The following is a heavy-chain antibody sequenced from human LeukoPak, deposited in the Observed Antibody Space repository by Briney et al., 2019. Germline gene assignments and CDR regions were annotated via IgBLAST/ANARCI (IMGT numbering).Heavy chain of an antibody. D-gene: IGHD5-12*01. V-gene: IGHV1-69*04. CDR1: GGTFSSYA. CDR2: IIPILGIA. J-gene: IGHJ6*02. CDR3: ARDSPRGYSGYDGGYYYGMDV. Sequence: GASVKVSCKASGGTFSSYAISWVRQAPGQGLEWMGRIIPILGIANYAQKFQGRVTITADKSTSTAYMELSSLRSEDTAVYYCARDSPRGYSGYDGGYYYGMDVWGQGTTVTVSS.